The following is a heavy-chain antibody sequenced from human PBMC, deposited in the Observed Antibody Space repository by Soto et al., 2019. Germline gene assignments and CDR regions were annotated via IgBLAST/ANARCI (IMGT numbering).Heavy chain of an antibody. Sequence: DVQLVESGGGLIQPGESLRLSCAAFGLTVSGTKYVAWVRQAPGKGLEWVSALYDVFGSFYADSVKGRFTTSNDRSKSTVYLQMNDLRPDDTAVYYCASWHEREHAYDVWGQGTTVIVSS. V-gene: IGHV3-53*01. CDR2: LYDVFGS. CDR3: ASWHEREHAYDV. CDR1: GLTVSGTKY. D-gene: IGHD1-1*01. J-gene: IGHJ3*01.